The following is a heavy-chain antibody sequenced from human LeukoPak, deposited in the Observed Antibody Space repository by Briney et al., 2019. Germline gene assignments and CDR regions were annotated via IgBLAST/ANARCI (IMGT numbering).Heavy chain of an antibody. CDR1: GFTFSGYG. D-gene: IGHD2-2*01. Sequence: PGGSLRLSCAASGFTFSGYGMHWVRQAPGKGLEWVAFIRDDGSNKYYADSVKGRFTISRDNSKNTLYLQMNSLRAEDTAVYYCAKGARGVVPAAPRYYYYYYMDVWGKGTTVTISS. CDR2: IRDDGSNK. V-gene: IGHV3-30*02. J-gene: IGHJ6*03. CDR3: AKGARGVVPAAPRYYYYYYMDV.